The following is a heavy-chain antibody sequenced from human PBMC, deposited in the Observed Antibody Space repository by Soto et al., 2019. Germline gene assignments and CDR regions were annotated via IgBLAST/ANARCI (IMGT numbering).Heavy chain of an antibody. CDR1: GYTFTSYG. CDR3: ASDRQIVIVPADISDAFDI. CDR2: ISAYNGNT. Sequence: ASVKVSCNASGYTFTSYGISWVRQAPGQGLEWMGWISAYNGNTNYAQKLQGRVTMTTDTSTSTAYMELRSLRSDDTAVYYWASDRQIVIVPADISDAFDICGQGTMVTVSS. V-gene: IGHV1-18*04. D-gene: IGHD2-2*01. J-gene: IGHJ3*02.